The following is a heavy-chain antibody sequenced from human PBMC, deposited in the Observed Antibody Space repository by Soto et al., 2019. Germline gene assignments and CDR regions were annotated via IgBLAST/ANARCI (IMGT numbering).Heavy chain of an antibody. CDR1: GGSISSYY. CDR3: ARDRSYYDSSGYWGYYYGMDV. V-gene: IGHV4-59*01. Sequence: LSLTCTVSGGSISSYYWSWIRQPPGKGLEWIGYIYYSGSTNYNPSLKSRVTISVDTSKNQFSLKLSSVTAADTAVYYCARDRSYYDSSGYWGYYYGMDVWGQGTTVTVSS. J-gene: IGHJ6*02. D-gene: IGHD3-22*01. CDR2: IYYSGST.